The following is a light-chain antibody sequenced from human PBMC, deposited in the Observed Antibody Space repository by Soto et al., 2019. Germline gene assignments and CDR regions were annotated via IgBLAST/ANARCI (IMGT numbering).Light chain of an antibody. CDR2: GAS. J-gene: IGKJ1*01. V-gene: IGKV1-5*01. CDR1: QSISTW. CDR3: QQYRSYS. Sequence: DIQMTQSPSTLTASVGDRVTITCRASQSISTWLAWYQQKPGKAPSLLIYGASSLKSGVPSRFSGSGSGTEFALTISRLQPDDFATYYCQQYRSYSFGQGTKVEI.